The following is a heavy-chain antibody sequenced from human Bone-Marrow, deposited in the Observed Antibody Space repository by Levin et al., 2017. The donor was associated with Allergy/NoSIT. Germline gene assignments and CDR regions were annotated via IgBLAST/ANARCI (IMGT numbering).Heavy chain of an antibody. V-gene: IGHV4-4*02. CDR1: GGSISSSTW. Sequence: SETLSLTCTVSGGSISSSTWWSWVRQPPGKGLEWIGEIYHGGRTNYNPSLRSRVTMSVDKSQNQFSLNLNSVTAADTAVYYCARDPLDYGTNSGNDWGEGTLVTVSS. CDR3: ARDPLDYGTNSGND. J-gene: IGHJ4*02. D-gene: IGHD4-17*01. CDR2: IYHGGRT.